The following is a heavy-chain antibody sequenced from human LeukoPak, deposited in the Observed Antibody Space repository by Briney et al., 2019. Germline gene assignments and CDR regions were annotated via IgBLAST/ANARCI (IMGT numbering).Heavy chain of an antibody. CDR1: GYTYTSYD. Sequence: ASVKVSCKASGYTYTSYDINWVRRATGQGLEWMGWMNPNSGNTGYAQKFQGRVTMTRNTSISTAYMELSSLRSEDTAVYYCARGPYFATLYYDILTGRPHAYWFDPWGQGTLVTVSS. J-gene: IGHJ5*02. CDR2: MNPNSGNT. D-gene: IGHD3-9*01. CDR3: ARGPYFATLYYDILTGRPHAYWFDP. V-gene: IGHV1-8*01.